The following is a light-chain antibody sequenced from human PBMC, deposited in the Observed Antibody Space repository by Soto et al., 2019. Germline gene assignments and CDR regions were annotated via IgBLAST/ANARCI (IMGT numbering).Light chain of an antibody. CDR1: QSLSINS. Sequence: ELVLTQSPGTLSLSPGARATLSCRASQSLSINSLAWYQQKPGQSPRLLVYGASTRATDFPARFSGSGSGTEFTLTISSLQSEDSAVYYCQQYTNWPRTFGQGTKVDIK. CDR3: QQYTNWPRT. CDR2: GAS. V-gene: IGKV3-15*01. J-gene: IGKJ1*01.